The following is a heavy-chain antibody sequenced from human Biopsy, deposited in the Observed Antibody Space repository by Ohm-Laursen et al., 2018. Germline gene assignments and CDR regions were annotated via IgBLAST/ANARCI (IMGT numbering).Heavy chain of an antibody. CDR3: ARGSNEYGGLYFPH. CDR2: ISNIGST. CDR1: GASVTSGSYY. V-gene: IGHV4-61*03. J-gene: IGHJ1*01. Sequence: SDTLSLTCTVSGASVTSGSYYWSWIRQPPGKGLEWLGYISNIGSTNYNPSLKSRVTISLDTSRKHSSLRLTSLAAADTAVYYCARGSNEYGGLYFPHWGQGTLVTVSS. D-gene: IGHD4-23*01.